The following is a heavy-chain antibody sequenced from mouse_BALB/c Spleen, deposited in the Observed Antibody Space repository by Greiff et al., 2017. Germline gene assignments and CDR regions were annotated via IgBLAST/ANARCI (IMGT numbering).Heavy chain of an antibody. CDR3: ERHYTTGVFYAMDD. Sequence: EVKLVESGGGLVQPGGSLKLSCAASGFTFSSYTMSWVRQTPEKRLEWVAYISNGGGSTYYPDTVKGRFTISRDNAKNTLYLQMSSLKSEDTAMYYCERHYTTGVFYAMDDWGQGTSVTVSS. J-gene: IGHJ4*01. V-gene: IGHV5-12-2*01. CDR1: GFTFSSYT. CDR2: ISNGGGST. D-gene: IGHD1-1*01.